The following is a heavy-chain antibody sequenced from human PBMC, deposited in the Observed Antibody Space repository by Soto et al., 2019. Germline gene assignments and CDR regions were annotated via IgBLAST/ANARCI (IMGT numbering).Heavy chain of an antibody. Sequence: SETLSLTFTFSGGSISSYYWICIPQPPGKGLEWIGYIYYSGSTNYNPSLKSRVTISVDTSKNQFSLKLSSVTAADTAVYYCARERGTVGDFDYWGQGTLVTVSS. CDR3: ARERGTVGDFDY. J-gene: IGHJ4*02. D-gene: IGHD3-16*01. CDR1: GGSISSYY. V-gene: IGHV4-59*01. CDR2: IYYSGST.